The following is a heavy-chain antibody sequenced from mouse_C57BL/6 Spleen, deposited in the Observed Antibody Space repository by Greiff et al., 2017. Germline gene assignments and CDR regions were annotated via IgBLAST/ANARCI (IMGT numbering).Heavy chain of an antibody. CDR2: ISSGSSTI. J-gene: IGHJ3*01. CDR3: AKLGRAY. V-gene: IGHV5-17*01. Sequence: EVQLVESGGGLVKPGGSLKLSCAASGFTFSDYGMHWVRQAPEKGLEWVAYISSGSSTISYADTVKGRFTISRDNAKNTLFLQMTSLRSEDTAMYYCAKLGRAYWGQGTLVTVSA. D-gene: IGHD4-1*01. CDR1: GFTFSDYG.